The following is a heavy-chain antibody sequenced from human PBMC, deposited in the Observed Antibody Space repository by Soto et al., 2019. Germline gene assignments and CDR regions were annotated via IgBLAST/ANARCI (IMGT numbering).Heavy chain of an antibody. J-gene: IGHJ5*02. D-gene: IGHD7-27*01. Sequence: SETLSLTCSGSGGSISSYYWTWIRQPPGKGLEYIGYVYYSGGSNYNPSLKSRVSISVDTSKTHCSLKLRSVTAADTAVYYWARGPPAPRRLGPTRGHWFDPWGQVVLVIVS. V-gene: IGHV4-59*01. CDR2: VYYSGGS. CDR1: GGSISSYY. CDR3: ARGPPAPRRLGPTRGHWFDP.